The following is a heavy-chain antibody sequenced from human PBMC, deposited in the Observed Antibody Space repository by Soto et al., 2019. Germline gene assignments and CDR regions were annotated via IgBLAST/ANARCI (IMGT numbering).Heavy chain of an antibody. D-gene: IGHD1-26*01. J-gene: IGHJ4*02. CDR3: ARGERLVGDLHFDF. Sequence: QVQLQESGPGLVKPSQTLSLTCTVSGGSISSGDYYWSWIRQPPGKGLEWIGYMYNSGSTYYNPSLKSRVTISADTSKNQFSLKLSSVTAAETAVYYCARGERLVGDLHFDFWGQGTLVTVSS. CDR2: MYNSGST. CDR1: GGSISSGDYY. V-gene: IGHV4-30-4*01.